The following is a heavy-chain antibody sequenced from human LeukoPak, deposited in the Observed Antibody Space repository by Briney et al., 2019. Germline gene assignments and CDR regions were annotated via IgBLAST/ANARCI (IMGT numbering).Heavy chain of an antibody. CDR2: ISGSGGST. CDR1: GFTFSSYA. D-gene: IGHD3-10*01. CDR3: AKGKTTGLLWFGESEYYFDY. J-gene: IGHJ4*02. V-gene: IGHV3-23*01. Sequence: GGSLRLSCAASGFTFSSYAMSWVRQAPGKGLEWVSAISGSGGSTYYADSVKGRFTISRDNSKNTLYLQMNSLRAEDTAVYYCAKGKTTGLLWFGESEYYFDYWGQGTLVTVSS.